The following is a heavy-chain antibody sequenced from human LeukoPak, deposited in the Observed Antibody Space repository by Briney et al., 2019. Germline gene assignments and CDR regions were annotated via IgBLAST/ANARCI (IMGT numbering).Heavy chain of an antibody. CDR3: AREGGRAAPGRFDY. Sequence: GGSLRLSCAASGINFRSSGMHWVRQAPGKGPEWVTFIQNDGTDKSYAASVQGRFTISRDNSKNTVCLHMNSLRADDTALYYCAREGGRAAPGRFDYWGQGTLVTVSS. CDR1: GINFRSSG. V-gene: IGHV3-30*02. D-gene: IGHD6-13*01. J-gene: IGHJ4*02. CDR2: IQNDGTDK.